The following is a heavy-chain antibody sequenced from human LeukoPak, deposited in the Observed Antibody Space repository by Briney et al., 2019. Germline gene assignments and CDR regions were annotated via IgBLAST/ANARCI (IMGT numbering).Heavy chain of an antibody. D-gene: IGHD6-13*01. Sequence: HGESLKISCKASGYSFTTYWIGWVRQMPGKGLEWMGIIYPRDSDTRYSPSFQGQVTISADKSISTAYLQWSSLKASDTAMYYCARTRGSIAASRLSFFDYWGQGTLVTVSS. J-gene: IGHJ4*02. CDR1: GYSFTTYW. CDR2: IYPRDSDT. V-gene: IGHV5-51*01. CDR3: ARTRGSIAASRLSFFDY.